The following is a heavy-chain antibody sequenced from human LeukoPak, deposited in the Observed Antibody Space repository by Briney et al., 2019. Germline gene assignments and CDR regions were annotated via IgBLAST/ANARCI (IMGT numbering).Heavy chain of an antibody. Sequence: GGSLRLSCAASGFTFSNAWMSWVRQAPGKGLEWVSAISGSGGSTYYSDSVKGRFTISRDNSKNTLYLQMNSLRVEDTAVYYCARHSGSYHSSNDYWGQGTLVTVSS. V-gene: IGHV3-23*01. CDR2: ISGSGGST. J-gene: IGHJ4*02. CDR3: ARHSGSYHSSNDY. D-gene: IGHD1-26*01. CDR1: GFTFSNAW.